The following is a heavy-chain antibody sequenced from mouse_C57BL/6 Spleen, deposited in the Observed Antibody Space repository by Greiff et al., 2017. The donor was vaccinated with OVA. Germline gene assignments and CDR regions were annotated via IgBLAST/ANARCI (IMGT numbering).Heavy chain of an antibody. V-gene: IGHV1-26*01. CDR3: ARKDYDYVGYFDV. J-gene: IGHJ1*03. CDR1: GYTFTDYY. CDR2: INPNNGGT. Sequence: VQLQQSGPELVKPGASVKISCKASGYTFTDYYMNWVKQSHGKSLEWIGDINPNNGGTSYNQKFKGKATLTVDKSSSTAYMELRSLTSEDSAVYYCARKDYDYVGYFDVWGTGTTVTVSS. D-gene: IGHD2-4*01.